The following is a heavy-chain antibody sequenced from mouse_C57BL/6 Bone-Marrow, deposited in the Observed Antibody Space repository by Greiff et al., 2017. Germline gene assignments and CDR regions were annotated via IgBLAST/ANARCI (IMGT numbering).Heavy chain of an antibody. D-gene: IGHD1-1*01. V-gene: IGHV3-6*01. CDR1: GYSITSGYY. J-gene: IGHJ2*01. CDR2: ISYDGSN. CDR3: ARGGSYYGREDY. Sequence: EVQLVESGPGLVKPSQSLSLTCSVTGYSITSGYYWNWIRQFPGNKLEWMGYISYDGSNNYNPSLKNRISITRDTSKNQFFLKLNSVTTEDTATYYCARGGSYYGREDYWGQGTTLTVSS.